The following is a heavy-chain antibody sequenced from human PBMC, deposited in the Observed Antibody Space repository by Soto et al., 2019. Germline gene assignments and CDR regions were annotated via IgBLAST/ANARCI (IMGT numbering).Heavy chain of an antibody. J-gene: IGHJ4*02. V-gene: IGHV3-43*01. CDR3: AKDTSWTIDY. CDR1: GFTFDDYT. D-gene: IGHD4-17*01. CDR2: ISWDGGNT. Sequence: PVGSLRLSCAASGFTFDDYTMHWVRQAPGKGLEWVSMISWDGGNTYYADSVKGRFTISRDNGKNSLYLQMNSLRTEDTALYYCAKDTSWTIDYWGQGTLVTVSS.